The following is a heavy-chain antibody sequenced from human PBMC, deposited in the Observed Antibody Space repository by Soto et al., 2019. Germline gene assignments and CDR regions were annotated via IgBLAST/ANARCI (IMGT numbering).Heavy chain of an antibody. CDR2: IYYSGST. CDR3: ARLLFGAANWFDP. J-gene: IGHJ5*02. Sequence: SETLSLTCTVSGGSISSSSYYWGWIRQPPGKGLECIGNIYYSGSTYYNPSLKSRVTISVDTSKNQFSLKLSSVTAADTAVYYCARLLFGAANWFDPWGQRTLVTVSS. D-gene: IGHD3-10*01. CDR1: GGSISSSSYY. V-gene: IGHV4-39*07.